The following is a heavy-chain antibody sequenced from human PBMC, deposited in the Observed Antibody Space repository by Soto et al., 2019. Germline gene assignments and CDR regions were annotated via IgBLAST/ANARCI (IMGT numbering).Heavy chain of an antibody. J-gene: IGHJ5*02. CDR3: ARVAPGPEDWFGP. D-gene: IGHD2-2*01. V-gene: IGHV1-18*01. CDR2: ISLYSDGT. CDR1: GYTFSNYG. Sequence: ASVKVSCKTSGYTFSNYGITWVRQAPGQPLEWLGWISLYSDGTNYAQKFQGRVSMTTDTSTTTAYMEMRSLRSDDTAVYYCARVAPGPEDWFGPWGQGTLLTVSS.